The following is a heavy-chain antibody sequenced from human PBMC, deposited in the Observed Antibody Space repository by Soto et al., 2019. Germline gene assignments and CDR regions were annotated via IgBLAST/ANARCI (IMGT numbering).Heavy chain of an antibody. CDR1: RFTYNRYC. J-gene: IGHJ5*02. CDR3: AKDPGITMIAKGWFDP. V-gene: IGHV3-30*18. CDR2: ISYDGSNK. Sequence: LAYPAPRFTYNRYCLHCLHDAPGKGLEWVAVISYDGSNKYYADSVKGRFTISRDNSKNTLYLQMNSLRAEDTAVYYCAKDPGITMIAKGWFDPWGQGTLVTVSS. D-gene: IGHD3-22*01.